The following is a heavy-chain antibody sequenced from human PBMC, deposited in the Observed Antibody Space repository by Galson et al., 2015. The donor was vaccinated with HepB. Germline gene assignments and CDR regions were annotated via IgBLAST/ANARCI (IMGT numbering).Heavy chain of an antibody. V-gene: IGHV1-2*02. Sequence: SVKVSCKASGYTFTGYYMHWVRQAPGQGLEWMGWINPNSGGTNYAQKFQGRVTMTRDTSISTAYMELRRLRSDDTAVYYCARLVSAGNNYYYNMDVWGKGTTVTVSS. CDR1: GYTFTGYY. D-gene: IGHD1/OR15-1a*01. J-gene: IGHJ6*03. CDR3: ARLVSAGNNYYYNMDV. CDR2: INPNSGGT.